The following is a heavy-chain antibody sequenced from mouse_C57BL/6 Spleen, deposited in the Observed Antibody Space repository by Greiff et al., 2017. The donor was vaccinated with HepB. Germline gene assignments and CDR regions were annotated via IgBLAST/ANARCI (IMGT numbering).Heavy chain of an antibody. CDR3: ARGGWLLLYYFDY. Sequence: DVKLVESGGGLVKPGGSLKLSCAASGFTFSDYGMHWVRQAPEKGLEWVAYISSGSSTIYYADTVKGRFTISRDNAKNPLFLQMTSLRSEDTAMYYCARGGWLLLYYFDYWGQGTTLTVSS. V-gene: IGHV5-17*01. CDR1: GFTFSDYG. J-gene: IGHJ2*01. CDR2: ISSGSSTI. D-gene: IGHD2-3*01.